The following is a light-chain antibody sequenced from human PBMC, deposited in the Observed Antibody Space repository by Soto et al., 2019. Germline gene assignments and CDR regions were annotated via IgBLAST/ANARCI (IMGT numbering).Light chain of an antibody. V-gene: IGLV2-11*01. Sequence: QSALTQPRSVSGSPGQSVTISCTGTSSDVGGYNYVSWYQQHPGKAPKLMIYDVTKRPSGVPDRFSGSKSGNTASLTISGLXXEXEADYYCYSYAGSYTWVFGGGTKLTVL. J-gene: IGLJ3*02. CDR3: YSYAGSYTWV. CDR1: SSDVGGYNY. CDR2: DVT.